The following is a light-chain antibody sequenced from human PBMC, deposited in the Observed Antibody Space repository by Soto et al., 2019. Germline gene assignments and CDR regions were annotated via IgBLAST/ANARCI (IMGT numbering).Light chain of an antibody. Sequence: QSVLTQPPSASGSAGQSVTISCTGTSTDVGGYNYVSWYQQHPGKAPKLMIYEVSKRPSGVPDRFSGSKSGNTASLTVSGLQAEDKADYYCSSYAGNNIHYVFGTGTKVTVL. CDR1: STDVGGYNY. J-gene: IGLJ1*01. CDR3: SSYAGNNIHYV. CDR2: EVS. V-gene: IGLV2-8*01.